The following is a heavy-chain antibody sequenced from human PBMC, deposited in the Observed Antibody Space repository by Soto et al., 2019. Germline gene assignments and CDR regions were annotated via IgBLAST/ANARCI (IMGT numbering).Heavy chain of an antibody. V-gene: IGHV4-31*03. D-gene: IGHD2-15*01. CDR3: ATVGRIGYCSCGSCYSGYFQH. CDR2: IYYSGST. Sequence: TLSLTCTVSGGSISSGGYYWSWIRQHPGKGLEWIGYIYYSGSTYYNPSLKSRVTISVDTSKNQFSLKLSSVTAADTAVYYCATVGRIGYCSCGSCYSGYFQHCGQGTLVTVSS. CDR1: GGSISSGGYY. J-gene: IGHJ1*01.